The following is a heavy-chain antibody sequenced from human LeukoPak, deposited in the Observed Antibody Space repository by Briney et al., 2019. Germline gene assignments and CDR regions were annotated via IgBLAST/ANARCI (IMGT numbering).Heavy chain of an antibody. CDR2: IIPIFGTA. Sequence: SVKVSCKASGGTFSSYAISWVRQAPGQGLEWMGGIIPIFGTANYAQKLQGRVTMTTDTSTSTAYMELSSLRSEDTAVYYCARDMWITLYYFDYWGQGTLVTVSS. CDR1: GGTFSSYA. J-gene: IGHJ4*02. V-gene: IGHV1-69*05. CDR3: ARDMWITLYYFDY. D-gene: IGHD3-16*01.